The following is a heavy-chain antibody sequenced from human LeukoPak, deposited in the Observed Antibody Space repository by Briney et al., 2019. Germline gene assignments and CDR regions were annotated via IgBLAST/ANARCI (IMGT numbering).Heavy chain of an antibody. Sequence: GGSLRLSCVASGFTFSSYEMNWVRQAPGKGLEWVSYISLLGDTIYYADSVKGHFTISRDSAKNSLFLQMSSLRPEDTAIYYCVREYSDQLLWTALDYWGQGALVTVSS. J-gene: IGHJ4*02. V-gene: IGHV3-48*03. D-gene: IGHD2-2*01. CDR1: GFTFSSYE. CDR2: ISLLGDTI. CDR3: VREYSDQLLWTALDY.